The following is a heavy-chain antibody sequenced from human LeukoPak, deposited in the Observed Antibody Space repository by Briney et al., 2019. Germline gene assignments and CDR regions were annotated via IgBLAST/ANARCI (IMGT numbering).Heavy chain of an antibody. CDR1: GYTFTSYG. CDR2: ISAYNGNT. Sequence: ASVKVSCKASGYTFTSYGISWVRQAPGQGLEWMGWISAYNGNTNYAQKLQGRVTMTTDTSTSTAYMELRSLRSDDTAMYYCARHPVEQWLVGGFDYWGQGTLVTVSS. D-gene: IGHD6-19*01. V-gene: IGHV1-18*01. J-gene: IGHJ4*02. CDR3: ARHPVEQWLVGGFDY.